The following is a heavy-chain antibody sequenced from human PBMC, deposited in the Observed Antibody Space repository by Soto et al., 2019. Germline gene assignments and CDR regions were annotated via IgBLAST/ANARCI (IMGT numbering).Heavy chain of an antibody. Sequence: EVQLVESGGGLVKPGGSLRLSCAASGFTFSSYSMNWVRQAPGKGLEWVSSISSSSSYIYYADSVKSRFTISRDNAKNPQHLQMNSLRPEDTAVYYGARRGTWIQLWAFDYWGQGTLVTACS. CDR2: ISSSSSYI. V-gene: IGHV3-21*01. D-gene: IGHD5-18*01. CDR3: ARRGTWIQLWAFDY. J-gene: IGHJ4*02. CDR1: GFTFSSYS.